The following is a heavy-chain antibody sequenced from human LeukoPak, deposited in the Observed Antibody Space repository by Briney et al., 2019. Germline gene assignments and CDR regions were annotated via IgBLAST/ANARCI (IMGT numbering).Heavy chain of an antibody. V-gene: IGHV3-23*01. J-gene: IGHJ4*02. CDR1: GFTFSNYD. D-gene: IGHD7-27*01. CDR2: INYSGVST. CDR3: AKDQNWEGGY. Sequence: HPGGSLRLSCAASGFTFSNYDMTWIRQAPGKGLEWLSVINYSGVSTNYADSVKGRFTISRDNSKNTVYLQMNSLRVEDTAVYYCAKDQNWEGGYWGQGTLVTVSS.